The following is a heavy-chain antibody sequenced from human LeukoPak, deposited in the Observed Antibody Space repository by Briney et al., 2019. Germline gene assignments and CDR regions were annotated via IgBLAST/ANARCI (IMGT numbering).Heavy chain of an antibody. D-gene: IGHD2-15*01. J-gene: IGHJ6*02. CDR2: ISYSGST. Sequence: SQTLSLTCTVSGGSISRGDYYWSWIRQPPGKGLEWIGYISYSGSTYYNPSLKSRVTTSIDTSKNQFSLRLTSVTAADTAVYYCARLGVAGGYYYGMDVWGQGTTVTVSS. CDR3: ARLGVAGGYYYGMDV. CDR1: GGSISRGDYY. V-gene: IGHV4-30-4*01.